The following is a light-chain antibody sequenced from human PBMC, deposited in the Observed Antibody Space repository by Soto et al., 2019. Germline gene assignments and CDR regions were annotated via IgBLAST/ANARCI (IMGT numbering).Light chain of an antibody. Sequence: QSALTQPASVSGSPGQSITISCTGTSSDVGGYNYVSWYQQHPGKAPKLMIYEVSNRPSGVSNRFSGSKSGNTASLTISGLQAEDEVDYYCSSYTSSSTLVVFGGGTKRTVL. CDR1: SSDVGGYNY. CDR2: EVS. J-gene: IGLJ2*01. V-gene: IGLV2-14*01. CDR3: SSYTSSSTLVV.